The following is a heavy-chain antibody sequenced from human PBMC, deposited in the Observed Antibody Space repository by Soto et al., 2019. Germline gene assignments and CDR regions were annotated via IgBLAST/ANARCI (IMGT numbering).Heavy chain of an antibody. Sequence: GVLRLSCAASGFNLSHPWMTWVRQAAGKGLQWVGRIKSKTDGGTADYAAPVKGRFTISRDDSKNTVYLQMNSLKTEDTAVYYCTTGIYYDILTGYHDVAYWGQGTLVTVSS. CDR3: TTGIYYDILTGYHDVAY. J-gene: IGHJ4*02. CDR1: GFNLSHPW. CDR2: IKSKTDGGTA. V-gene: IGHV3-15*01. D-gene: IGHD3-9*01.